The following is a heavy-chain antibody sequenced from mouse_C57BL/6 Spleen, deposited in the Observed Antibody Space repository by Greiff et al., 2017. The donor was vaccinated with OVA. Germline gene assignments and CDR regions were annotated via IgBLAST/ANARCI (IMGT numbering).Heavy chain of an antibody. D-gene: IGHD1-1*01. V-gene: IGHV1-81*01. CDR2: SYPRSGNT. J-gene: IGHJ1*03. CDR1: GYTFTSYG. CDR3: AREGFITTYFDV. Sequence: VQLQQSGAELARPGASVKLSCKASGYTFTSYGISWVKQRTGQGLEWIGESYPRSGNTYYNEKFKGKATLTADKSSSTAYMELRSLTSEDSAVYFCAREGFITTYFDVWGTGTTVTVSS.